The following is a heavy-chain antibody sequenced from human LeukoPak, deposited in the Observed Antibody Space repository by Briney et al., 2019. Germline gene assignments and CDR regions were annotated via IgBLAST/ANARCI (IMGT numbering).Heavy chain of an antibody. CDR2: ISGSGGST. CDR3: AKARYCSGGSCSAFDY. J-gene: IGHJ4*02. Sequence: GGSLRLSCAASGFTFSSYAMSWFRQAPGKGLEWVSAISGSGGSTYYADSVKGRFTISRDNSKNTLYLQMNSLRAEDTAVYYCAKARYCSGGSCSAFDYWGQGTLVTVSS. CDR1: GFTFSSYA. D-gene: IGHD2-15*01. V-gene: IGHV3-23*01.